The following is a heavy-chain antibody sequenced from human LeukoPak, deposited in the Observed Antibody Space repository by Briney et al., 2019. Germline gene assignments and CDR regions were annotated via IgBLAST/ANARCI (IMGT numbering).Heavy chain of an antibody. V-gene: IGHV3-21*01. D-gene: IGHD3-16*01. J-gene: IGHJ4*02. CDR3: ARFFPGGKEY. CDR1: GFTFSNYS. Sequence: GGSLRLSCAASGFTFSNYSMNWVRQAPGEGLEWVSSISSSGSFIYYADSVKGRFTISRDNAKNSLYLQMNSLRAEGTGVYYCARFFPGGKEYWGEGTLVTVSS. CDR2: ISSSGSFI.